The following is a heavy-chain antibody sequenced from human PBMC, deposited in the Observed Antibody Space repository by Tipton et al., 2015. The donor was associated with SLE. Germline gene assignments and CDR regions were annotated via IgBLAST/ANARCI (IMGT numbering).Heavy chain of an antibody. CDR2: ISSNGGST. D-gene: IGHD3-10*01. Sequence: SLRLSCAASGFTFNRYAMQWVRQAPGKGLEYVSAISSNGGSTHYANSVKGRFTISRDNSKNTLYLQMGSLRAEDMAVYYCARDLSTGGLWFRELTLGYWGQGTLVTVSS. J-gene: IGHJ4*02. V-gene: IGHV3-64*01. CDR3: ARDLSTGGLWFRELTLGY. CDR1: GFTFNRYA.